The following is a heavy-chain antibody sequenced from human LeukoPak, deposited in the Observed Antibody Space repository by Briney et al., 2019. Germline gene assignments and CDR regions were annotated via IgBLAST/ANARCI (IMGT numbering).Heavy chain of an antibody. CDR3: AREYCSTTTSCYLGKPATESYFDC. Sequence: PSETLSLTCTVSGGSISSGCHYWGWIRQPPGKGLEWIGSMFHSGSTYHNPSLKSRVTISLGPSKNQFSLKLSSVTAADTAVYYCAREYCSTTTSCYLGKPATESYFDCWGQGTLVTVSS. CDR1: GGSISSGCHY. CDR2: MFHSGST. D-gene: IGHD2-2*01. J-gene: IGHJ4*02. V-gene: IGHV4-39*07.